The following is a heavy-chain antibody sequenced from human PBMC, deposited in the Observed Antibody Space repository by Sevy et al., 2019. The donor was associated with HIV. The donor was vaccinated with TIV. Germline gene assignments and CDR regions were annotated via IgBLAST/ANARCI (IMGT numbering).Heavy chain of an antibody. CDR2: IRTKPYGGTI. J-gene: IGHJ4*02. V-gene: IGHV3-49*03. D-gene: IGHD3-9*01. Sequence: GGSLRLSCTGSGFTFGDHAVSWFRQAPGKGLEWVGLIRTKPYGGTIEYAASVEGRLTISRDDFKSVAYLQMGSLKTEDIAMYYCARERENHDKILTYSAIDCWNPGTLVTLST. CDR1: GFTFGDHA. CDR3: ARERENHDKILTYSAIDC.